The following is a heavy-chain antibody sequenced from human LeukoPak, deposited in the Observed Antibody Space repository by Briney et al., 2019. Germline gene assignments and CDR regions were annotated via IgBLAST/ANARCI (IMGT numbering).Heavy chain of an antibody. Sequence: GGSLRLSCAASGFTFSSYWMHWVRHAPGKGLVWVSRINSDGSSTSYADSVKGRFTISRDNAKNTLYLQMKTLKAEDTAVYYCARDLHPRLAGFFDYWGQGTLVTVSS. J-gene: IGHJ4*02. CDR3: ARDLHPRLAGFFDY. V-gene: IGHV3-74*01. CDR1: GFTFSSYW. CDR2: INSDGSST. D-gene: IGHD3-3*02.